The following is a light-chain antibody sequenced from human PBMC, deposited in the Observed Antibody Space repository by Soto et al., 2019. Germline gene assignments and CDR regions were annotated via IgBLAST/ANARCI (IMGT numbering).Light chain of an antibody. V-gene: IGKV1-5*01. J-gene: IGKJ1*01. Sequence: DIQMTQSPSTLSASVGDRVTITCRASQSIANWLAWYQQKPGKDPKLLIYDASNLESGVPSRFSASGSGTEFTLTISSLHPDDFATYYCQEYNNYWTFGQGTKVDIK. CDR1: QSIANW. CDR3: QEYNNYWT. CDR2: DAS.